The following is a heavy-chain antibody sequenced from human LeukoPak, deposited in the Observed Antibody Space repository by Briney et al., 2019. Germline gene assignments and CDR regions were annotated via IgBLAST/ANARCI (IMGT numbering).Heavy chain of an antibody. Sequence: PGGSLRLSCAASGFSVSNNYMSWVRQAPGKGLEWVSTYYIDATTHYTDSVRGRFTISSDSSKNTLYLQMNSLRVEDTAIYYCARESIPSGWYLSWGQGTLVTVSS. CDR3: ARESIPSGWYLS. D-gene: IGHD6-19*01. CDR1: GFSVSNNY. CDR2: YYIDATT. V-gene: IGHV3-53*01. J-gene: IGHJ5*02.